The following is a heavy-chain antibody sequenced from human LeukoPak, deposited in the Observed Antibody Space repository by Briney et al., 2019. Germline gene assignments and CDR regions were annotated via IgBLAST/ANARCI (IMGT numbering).Heavy chain of an antibody. J-gene: IGHJ4*02. D-gene: IGHD1-20*01. CDR3: AKGEGITGTATPDY. Sequence: GGSLRLSCAASGFTLSNYGMHWVRQAPGKGLEWMAVISHDGNNKNYADSVKGRFTISRDNSKNTLFLQMNSLRAEDTAVYYCAKGEGITGTATPDYWGQGTLLTVSS. V-gene: IGHV3-30*18. CDR1: GFTLSNYG. CDR2: ISHDGNNK.